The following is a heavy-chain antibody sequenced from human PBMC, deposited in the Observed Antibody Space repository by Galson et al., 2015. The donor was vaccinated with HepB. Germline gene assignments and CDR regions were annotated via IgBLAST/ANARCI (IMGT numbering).Heavy chain of an antibody. J-gene: IGHJ4*02. CDR2: ISGSGGST. CDR3: AKEGYDSSVPDY. V-gene: IGHV3-23*01. CDR1: GCTFSSYA. Sequence: SLRLSCAASGCTFSSYAMSWVRQAPGKGLEWVSAISGSGGSTYYADSVKGRFTISRDNSKNTLYLQMNSLRAEDTAVYYCAKEGYDSSVPDYWGQGTLVTVSS. D-gene: IGHD3-22*01.